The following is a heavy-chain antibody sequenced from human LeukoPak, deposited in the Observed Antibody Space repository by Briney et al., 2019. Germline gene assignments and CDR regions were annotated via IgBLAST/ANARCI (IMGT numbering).Heavy chain of an antibody. V-gene: IGHV1-18*01. D-gene: IGHD3-10*01. J-gene: IGHJ5*02. CDR3: AREESWFGTEALYCFRP. CDR1: GYTSTNYR. Sequence: ASVKVSCKSSGYTSTNYRIRWVRQAPGRGLEWVGWLSPDDGATDYAQNLQGRVTMTTDTSTTTSYMELRSLRSDDTAVYYCAREESWFGTEALYCFRPGGQGTLVTVSS. CDR2: LSPDDGAT.